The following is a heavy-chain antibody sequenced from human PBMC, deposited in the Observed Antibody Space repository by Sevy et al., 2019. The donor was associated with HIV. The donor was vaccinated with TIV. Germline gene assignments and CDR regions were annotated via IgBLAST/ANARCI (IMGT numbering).Heavy chain of an antibody. V-gene: IGHV3-23*01. CDR1: GFTFSSYA. Sequence: GGSLRLSCAASGFTFSSYAMSWVRQAPGKGLEWVSAIVVSGGSTYNEDSVKGRFTISRDNSKNTLYLQMNSLRAEDTAVYYCAKNSAQLWLDYFDYWGQGTLVTVSS. J-gene: IGHJ4*02. D-gene: IGHD5-18*01. CDR3: AKNSAQLWLDYFDY. CDR2: IVVSGGST.